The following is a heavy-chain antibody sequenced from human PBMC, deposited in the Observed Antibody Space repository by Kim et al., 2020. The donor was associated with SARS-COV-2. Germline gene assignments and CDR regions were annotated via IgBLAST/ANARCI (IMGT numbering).Heavy chain of an antibody. D-gene: IGHD6-13*01. J-gene: IGHJ4*02. CDR3: ARWIAATGNFDS. V-gene: IGHV4-39*01. Sequence: CYPPPLKSRVTISVDTSKNQFSLRLRSVTAADTAVYYCARWIAATGNFDSWGQGTLVTVSS.